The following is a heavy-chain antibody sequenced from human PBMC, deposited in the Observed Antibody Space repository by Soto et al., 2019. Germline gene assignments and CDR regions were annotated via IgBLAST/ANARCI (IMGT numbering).Heavy chain of an antibody. CDR3: ARDSDYVWGSYRRPYYFDY. CDR1: GGSFSGYY. CDR2: INHSGST. D-gene: IGHD3-16*02. Sequence: QVQLQQWGAGLLKLSETLSLTCAVYGGSFSGYYWSWIRQPPGKGLEWIGEINHSGSTNYNPSLKSRVTISVDTSKNQFSLKLSSVTAADTAVYYCARDSDYVWGSYRRPYYFDYWGQGTLVTVSS. V-gene: IGHV4-34*01. J-gene: IGHJ4*02.